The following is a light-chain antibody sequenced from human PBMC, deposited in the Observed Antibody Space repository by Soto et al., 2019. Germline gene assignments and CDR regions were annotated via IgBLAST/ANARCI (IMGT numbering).Light chain of an antibody. CDR2: EGS. CDR1: SSDVGSYNL. Sequence: QSVLTQPASVSGSPGQSITISCTGTSSDVGSYNLVSWYQQHPGKAPKLMIYEGSKRPSGVSNRFSGSKSGNTASLTISGLQAEDEADYYCCSYAGSSTXXVFGGGXXL. J-gene: IGLJ2*01. V-gene: IGLV2-23*01. CDR3: CSYAGSSTXXV.